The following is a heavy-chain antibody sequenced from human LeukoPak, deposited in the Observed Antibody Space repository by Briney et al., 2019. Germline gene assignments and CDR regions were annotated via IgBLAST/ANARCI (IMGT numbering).Heavy chain of an antibody. D-gene: IGHD6-19*01. V-gene: IGHV3-7*01. CDR3: ARDGYSTGSLDY. Sequence: GGSLRLSCAASGFTFTTYWMNWVRQAPGKGLEWVGNVKPDGAETYYGDSVKGRFTISRDNANSLYLQMNSLRAEDTAVYYCARDGYSTGSLDYWGQGTLVTVSS. CDR1: GFTFTTYW. CDR2: VKPDGAET. J-gene: IGHJ4*02.